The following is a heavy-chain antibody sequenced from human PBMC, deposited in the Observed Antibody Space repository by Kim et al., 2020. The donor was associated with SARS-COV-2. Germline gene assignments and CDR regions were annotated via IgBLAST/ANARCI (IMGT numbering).Heavy chain of an antibody. J-gene: IGHJ4*02. V-gene: IGHV3-11*01. Sequence: GSSMRYAESWNGRFSISRDNAKKSLSLQMNSLTPEDTAVYYCVREPANWGQGTLVTVSS. CDR3: VREPAN. CDR2: GSSM.